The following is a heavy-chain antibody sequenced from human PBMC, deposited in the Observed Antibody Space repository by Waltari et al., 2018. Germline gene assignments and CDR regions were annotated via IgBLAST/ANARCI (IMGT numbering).Heavy chain of an antibody. Sequence: QESGPAVVKPAGTLSLTCSVSGASITSSAFYWGWVRQSPDKGLQWIGTVSPSGDPSYDSSLGSRVSISVDTPNNQFALTLTSVTAADTSVYYCVRHDRIYSRGWSYLDHWGPGALVIVSS. V-gene: IGHV4-39*01. CDR1: GASITSSAFY. J-gene: IGHJ4*01. CDR2: VSPSGDP. D-gene: IGHD3-22*01. CDR3: VRHDRIYSRGWSYLDH.